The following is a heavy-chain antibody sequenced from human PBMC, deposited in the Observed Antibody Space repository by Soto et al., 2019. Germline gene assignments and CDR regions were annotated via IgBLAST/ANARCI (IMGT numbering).Heavy chain of an antibody. Sequence: LTCTVSGGSISSYYWSWIRQPPGKGLEWIGYIYYSGSTNYNPSLKSRVTISVDTSKNQFSLKLSSVTAADTAVYYCARQYSSSYWFDPWGQGTLVTVPQ. J-gene: IGHJ5*02. D-gene: IGHD6-6*01. CDR2: IYYSGST. CDR1: GGSISSYY. CDR3: ARQYSSSYWFDP. V-gene: IGHV4-59*01.